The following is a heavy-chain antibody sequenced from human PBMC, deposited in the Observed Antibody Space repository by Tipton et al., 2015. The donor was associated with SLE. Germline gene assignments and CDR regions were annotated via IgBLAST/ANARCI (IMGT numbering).Heavy chain of an antibody. CDR2: INHSGST. V-gene: IGHV4-34*01. D-gene: IGHD6-13*01. CDR3: ARERAAAGTGYFQH. Sequence: TLSLTCAVYGGSFSGYYWSWIRQPPGKGLEWIGEINHSGSTNYNPSLKSRVTISVDTSKNQFSLKLSSVTAADTAVYYCARERAAAGTGYFQHWGQGTLVTVSS. CDR1: GGSFSGYY. J-gene: IGHJ1*01.